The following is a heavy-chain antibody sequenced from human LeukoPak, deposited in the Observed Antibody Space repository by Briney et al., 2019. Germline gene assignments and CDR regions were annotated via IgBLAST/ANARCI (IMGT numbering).Heavy chain of an antibody. D-gene: IGHD3-22*01. CDR3: ARTYYYDSSGYSDY. J-gene: IGHJ4*02. CDR2: ISYDGSNK. Sequence: PGRSLRLSCAPSGFTFSSYAMHWVRQAPGEGLEWVAVISYDGSNKYYADSVKGRFTISRDNSKNTLYLQMNSLRAEDTAVYYCARTYYYDSSGYSDYWGQGTLVTVSS. CDR1: GFTFSSYA. V-gene: IGHV3-30-3*01.